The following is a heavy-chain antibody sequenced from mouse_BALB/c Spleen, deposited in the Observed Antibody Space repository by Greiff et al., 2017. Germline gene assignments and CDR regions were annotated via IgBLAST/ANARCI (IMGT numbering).Heavy chain of an antibody. D-gene: IGHD2-3*01. CDR2: INSNGGST. J-gene: IGHJ2*01. CDR1: GFTFSSYG. Sequence: EVHLVESGGGLVQPGGSLKLSCAASGFTFSSYGMSWVRQTPDKRLELVATINSNGGSTYYPDSVKGRFTISRDNAKNTLYLQMSSLKSEDTAMYYCARDRMIPWYFDYWGQGTTLTVSS. CDR3: ARDRMIPWYFDY. V-gene: IGHV5-6-3*01.